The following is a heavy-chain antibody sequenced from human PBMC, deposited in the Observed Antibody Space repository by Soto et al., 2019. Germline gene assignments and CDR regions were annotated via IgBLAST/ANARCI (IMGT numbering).Heavy chain of an antibody. CDR2: VSSDGTDK. V-gene: IGHV3-30*18. CDR1: GFTFNNYG. Sequence: QVQLVESGGGVVQPGRSLRLSCAASGFTFNNYGMDWVRQAPGRGLEWVAAVSSDGTDKYFADSVKGRFTISRDNSKNTLFLQMSSLRADDTAVYYCAKEADSDYVWGTYRYTPSGNYFDFWGQGTLVTVSS. J-gene: IGHJ4*02. D-gene: IGHD3-16*02. CDR3: AKEADSDYVWGTYRYTPSGNYFDF.